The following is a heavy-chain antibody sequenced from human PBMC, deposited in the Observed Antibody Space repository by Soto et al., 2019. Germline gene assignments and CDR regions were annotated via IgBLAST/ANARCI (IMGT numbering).Heavy chain of an antibody. CDR3: AKDGGEVTEFNY. D-gene: IGHD2-21*01. CDR2: ITNVGSNK. CDR1: GFTFSSYG. Sequence: GGSLRLSCAASGFTFSSYGMHWVRQAPGKGLKWVAVITNVGSNKYYADSVKGRFTISRDNSKNTLYLQMKSLRTEDTAVYYFAKDGGEVTEFNYWGQGTLVTVSS. J-gene: IGHJ4*02. V-gene: IGHV3-30*18.